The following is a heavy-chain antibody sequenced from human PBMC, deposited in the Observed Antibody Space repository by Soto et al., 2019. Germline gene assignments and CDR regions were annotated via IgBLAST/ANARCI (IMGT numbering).Heavy chain of an antibody. J-gene: IGHJ6*02. D-gene: IGHD5-12*01. CDR1: GGSISSSSYY. V-gene: IGHV4-39*01. Sequence: PSETLSLTCTVSGGSISSSSYYLGWIRQPPGKGLEWIGSIYYSGSTYYNPSLKSRVTISVDTSKNQFSLKLSSVTAADTAVYYCARGTSGYDWGGYYYYYGMDVWGQGTTVTVSS. CDR3: ARGTSGYDWGGYYYYYGMDV. CDR2: IYYSGST.